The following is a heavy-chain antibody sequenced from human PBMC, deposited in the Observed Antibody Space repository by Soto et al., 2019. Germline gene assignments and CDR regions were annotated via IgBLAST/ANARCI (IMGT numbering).Heavy chain of an antibody. CDR2: ISAYNGDT. D-gene: IGHD3-22*01. V-gene: IGHV1-18*04. CDR3: AGAWSRNYDSNGLIWFY. J-gene: IGHJ4*02. Sequence: ASVKVSCKASGYTFRSYGISWVRQAPGQGLEWVGWISAYNGDTHYAPKFQDRITLTTETSTDTAYMELRSLRLDDTAVYYCAGAWSRNYDSNGLIWFYWGQGSLVTVSS. CDR1: GYTFRSYG.